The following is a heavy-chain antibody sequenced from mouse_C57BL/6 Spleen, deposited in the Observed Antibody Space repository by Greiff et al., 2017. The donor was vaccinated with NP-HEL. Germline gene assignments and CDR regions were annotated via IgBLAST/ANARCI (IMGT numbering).Heavy chain of an antibody. CDR1: GYTFTSYG. D-gene: IGHD3-2*02. Sequence: QVQLQQSGAELARPGASVKLSCKASGYTFTSYGISWVKQRTGQGLEWIGEIYPRSGNTYYNEKFKGKATLTADKSSSTAYMELRSLTSEDSAVYFCARSPLTAQATCPFAYWGQGTLVTVSA. V-gene: IGHV1-81*01. J-gene: IGHJ3*01. CDR2: IYPRSGNT. CDR3: ARSPLTAQATCPFAY.